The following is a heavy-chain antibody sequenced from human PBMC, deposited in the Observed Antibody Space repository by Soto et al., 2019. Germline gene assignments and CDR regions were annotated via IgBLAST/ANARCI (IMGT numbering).Heavy chain of an antibody. V-gene: IGHV1-18*01. D-gene: IGHD1-1*01. Sequence: QVQLVQSGAEVRKPGASVTVSCKASGYTFNRYAISWLRQAPGQGLEWMGWISAHNGNTDYAQKLQGRVIVTRDTSTSTAYMELRSLISDDTAVYYCARGRYGDYWGQGALVTVSS. J-gene: IGHJ4*02. CDR1: GYTFNRYA. CDR3: ARGRYGDY. CDR2: ISAHNGNT.